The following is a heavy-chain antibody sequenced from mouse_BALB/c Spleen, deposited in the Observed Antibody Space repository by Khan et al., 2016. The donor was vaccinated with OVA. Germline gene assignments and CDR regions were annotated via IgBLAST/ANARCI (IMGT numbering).Heavy chain of an antibody. D-gene: IGHD1-1*01. CDR3: ARELFTTGVATTFAY. V-gene: IGHV5-9-3*01. CDR2: ISRGGSYT. Sequence: EVELVESGGGLVKPGGSLKFSCAASGFTFSNYAMSWVRQTPEKRLEWVATISRGGSYTYYPDSVQGRFTISRDNAKNTLYLQMSSLRSEDTAIYYCARELFTTGVATTFAYWGQGTLVTVSA. J-gene: IGHJ3*01. CDR1: GFTFSNYA.